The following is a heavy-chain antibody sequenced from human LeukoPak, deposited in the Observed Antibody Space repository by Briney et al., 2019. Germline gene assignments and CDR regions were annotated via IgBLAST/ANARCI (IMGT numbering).Heavy chain of an antibody. Sequence: GGSLGLSCAASGFTLSRYGMNWVRQAPGKGLEWVSSISSDSNYIFYADSVQGRFTISRDNAENSLFLQMNSLRAEDTAVYYCASRYCTSTNCYAFDIWGQGTMVTVSS. CDR1: GFTLSRYG. CDR3: ASRYCTSTNCYAFDI. J-gene: IGHJ3*02. CDR2: ISSDSNYI. D-gene: IGHD2-2*01. V-gene: IGHV3-21*01.